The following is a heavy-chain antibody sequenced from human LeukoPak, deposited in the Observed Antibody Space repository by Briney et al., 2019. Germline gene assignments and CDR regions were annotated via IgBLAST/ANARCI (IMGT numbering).Heavy chain of an antibody. Sequence: GASVKVSCKASGYTLTTYGINWVRQAPGQGLEWMGWINTNTGNPTYAQGFTGRFVFSLDTSVSTAYLQISSLKAEDTAVYYCARGPSYYGSGSYYDYWGQGTLVTVSS. V-gene: IGHV7-4-1*02. CDR1: GYTLTTYG. CDR3: ARGPSYYGSGSYYDY. J-gene: IGHJ4*02. CDR2: INTNTGNP. D-gene: IGHD3-10*01.